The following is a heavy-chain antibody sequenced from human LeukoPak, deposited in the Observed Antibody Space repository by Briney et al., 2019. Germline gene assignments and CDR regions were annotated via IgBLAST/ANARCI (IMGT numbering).Heavy chain of an antibody. D-gene: IGHD1-26*01. CDR3: ARGFELLPFWFDP. CDR2: IYSGGST. CDR1: GFTVSINY. Sequence: PGGSLRLSCAASGFTVSINYMSWVRQAPGKGLEWVSVIYSGGSTYYADSVKGRFTISRDNSKNTLYLQMNSLRAEDTAVYYCARGFELLPFWFDPWGQGTLVTVSS. V-gene: IGHV3-66*01. J-gene: IGHJ5*02.